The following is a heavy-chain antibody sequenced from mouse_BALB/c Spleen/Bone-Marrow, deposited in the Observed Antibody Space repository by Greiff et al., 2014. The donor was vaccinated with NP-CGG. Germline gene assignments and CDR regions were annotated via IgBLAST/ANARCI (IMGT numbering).Heavy chain of an antibody. D-gene: IGHD4-1*01. CDR2: IDPASGNI. Sequence: EVKVVESGTDLVKPGASVKLSCTASGFNIEDTYMHWVKQRPEQGLDWIGRIDPASGNIQYDPKFQGRAAITADTSSNTAYLQLSSLTSEDTAVYYCASLTGTFNYWGQGTPLTVSS. J-gene: IGHJ2*01. CDR3: ASLTGTFNY. CDR1: GFNIEDTY. V-gene: IGHV14-3*02.